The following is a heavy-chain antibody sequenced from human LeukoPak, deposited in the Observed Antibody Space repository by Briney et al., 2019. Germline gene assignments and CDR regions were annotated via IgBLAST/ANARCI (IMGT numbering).Heavy chain of an antibody. CDR3: ARRFIFESSGWSFDP. CDR2: IYPKSGAT. Sequence: ASVKASCKASGYTFTGYYMHWVRQAPGQGLEWMGWIYPKSGATKYAQKFQGRVTMTRDTSINTAYMDLSRLRSDDTAVYYCARRFIFESSGWSFDPWGQGTLVTVSS. D-gene: IGHD6-19*01. J-gene: IGHJ5*02. CDR1: GYTFTGYY. V-gene: IGHV1-2*02.